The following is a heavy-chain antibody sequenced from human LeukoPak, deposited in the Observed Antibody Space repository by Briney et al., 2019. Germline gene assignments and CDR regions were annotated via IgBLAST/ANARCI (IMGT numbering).Heavy chain of an antibody. J-gene: IGHJ4*02. CDR3: ARHSGLYGEFDY. D-gene: IGHD2-2*02. V-gene: IGHV4-59*08. CDR2: IYYSGST. Sequence: SETLSLTCSVSGGSISSYYWSWIWQPPGKGLEWIGYIYYSGSTNYNSSLKSRVTISVDTSKNQFSLKVSSVTAADTAVYYCARHSGLYGEFDYWGQGTLVTVSS. CDR1: GGSISSYY.